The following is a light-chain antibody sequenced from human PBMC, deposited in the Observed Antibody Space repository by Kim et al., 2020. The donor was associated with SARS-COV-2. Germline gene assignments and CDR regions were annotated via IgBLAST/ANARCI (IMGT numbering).Light chain of an antibody. CDR3: AAWDDSLNGYV. Sequence: QSVLTQPPSTSGTPGQRVTISCSGTSSNIGSNTVNWYQQLPGTAPKLLIYSDNQRPSGVPDRFSGSKSDTSASLAISGLQSEDEADYYCAAWDDSLNGYVFGTATKVTVL. V-gene: IGLV1-44*01. CDR1: SSNIGSNT. J-gene: IGLJ1*01. CDR2: SDN.